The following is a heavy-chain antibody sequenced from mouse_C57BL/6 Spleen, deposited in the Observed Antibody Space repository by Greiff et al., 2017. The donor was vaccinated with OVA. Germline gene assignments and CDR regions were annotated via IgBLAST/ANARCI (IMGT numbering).Heavy chain of an antibody. CDR1: GYTFTDYT. J-gene: IGHJ3*01. D-gene: IGHD2-1*01. V-gene: IGHV1-22*01. CDR2: INPNNGGT. CDR3: ARCYGNYDWFAY. Sequence: EVQLQQSGPELVKPGASVKMSCKASGYTFTDYTMHWVKQSHGKSLEWIGYINPNNGGTSYNQKFKGKATLTVNKSSSTAYMELRSLTSEYSAVYYCARCYGNYDWFAYWGQGTLVTVSA.